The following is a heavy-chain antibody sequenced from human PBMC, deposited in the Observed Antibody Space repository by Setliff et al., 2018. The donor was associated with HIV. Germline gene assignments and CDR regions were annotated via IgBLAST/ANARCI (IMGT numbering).Heavy chain of an antibody. Sequence: ASVKVSCKASGYTFTSYGISWVRQAPGQGLEWMGWISGYNGNTNYTQGRVTMTTDISTSTAYMELRSLRSADSAVYYCARVPVSNYYYYMDVWGKGTTVTVSS. CDR3: ARVPVSNYYYYMDV. CDR2: ISGYNGNT. J-gene: IGHJ6*03. CDR1: GYTFTSYG. V-gene: IGHV1-18*01.